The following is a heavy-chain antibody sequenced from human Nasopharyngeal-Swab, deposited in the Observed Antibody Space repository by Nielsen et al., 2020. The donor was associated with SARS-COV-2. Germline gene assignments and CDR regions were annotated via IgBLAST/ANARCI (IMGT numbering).Heavy chain of an antibody. CDR1: GFTFSSSW. V-gene: IGHV3-74*01. CDR3: ARALSDSSGYYSFLDY. D-gene: IGHD3-22*01. CDR2: LNGDATTV. Sequence: GESLKISCAGSGFTFSSSWLHWVRQAPGEGLVWVARLNGDATTVDYADSVKGRFTISRDNAKNTLYLQMNGLRAEDTAVYYCARALSDSSGYYSFLDYWGQGTLVTVSS. J-gene: IGHJ4*02.